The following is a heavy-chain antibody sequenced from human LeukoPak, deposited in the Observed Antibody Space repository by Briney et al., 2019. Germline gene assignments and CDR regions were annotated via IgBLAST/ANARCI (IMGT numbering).Heavy chain of an antibody. J-gene: IGHJ6*02. CDR1: GFTFSSYS. D-gene: IGHD2-15*01. Sequence: MTGGSLRLSCAASGFTFSSYSMNWVRQAPGKGLEWVSSISSSSSYIYYADSVKGRFTISRDNAKNSLYLQMNSLRAEDTAGYYCARTGYCSGGSCYGMDVWGQGTTVTVSS. CDR2: ISSSSSYI. CDR3: ARTGYCSGGSCYGMDV. V-gene: IGHV3-21*01.